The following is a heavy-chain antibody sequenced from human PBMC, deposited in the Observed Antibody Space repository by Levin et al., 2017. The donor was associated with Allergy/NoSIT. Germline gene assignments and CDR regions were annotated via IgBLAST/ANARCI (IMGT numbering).Heavy chain of an antibody. J-gene: IGHJ6*02. CDR3: ARGGRDYYDSSGYYGMDV. V-gene: IGHV1-8*01. CDR1: GYTFTSYD. CDR2: MNPNSGNT. Sequence: ASVKVSCKASGYTFTSYDINWVRQATGQGLEWMGWMNPNSGNTGYAQKFQGRVTMTRNTSISTAYMELSSLRSEDTAVYYCARGGRDYYDSSGYYGMDVWGQGTTVTVSS. D-gene: IGHD3-22*01.